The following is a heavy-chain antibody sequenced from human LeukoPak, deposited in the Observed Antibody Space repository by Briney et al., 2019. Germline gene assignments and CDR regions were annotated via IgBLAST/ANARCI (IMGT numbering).Heavy chain of an antibody. CDR2: INPNSGAT. V-gene: IGHV1-2*02. J-gene: IGHJ4*02. CDR1: GYTFSDYY. CDR3: ARVRRYYDILSKPFDY. D-gene: IGHD3-9*01. Sequence: ASVKVSCKASGYTFSDYYMHWVRQAPGQGLERMGWINPNSGATNYAQKFQGRVTMTRDTSITTVYMELSRLRSDDTAVYYCARVRRYYDILSKPFDYWGQGTLVTVSS.